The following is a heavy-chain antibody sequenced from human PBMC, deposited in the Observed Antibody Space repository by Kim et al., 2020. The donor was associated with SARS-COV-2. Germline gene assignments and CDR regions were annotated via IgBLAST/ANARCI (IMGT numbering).Heavy chain of an antibody. J-gene: IGHJ4*02. CDR1: GYTFTNYA. CDR2: SNTNTGNP. Sequence: SVKVSCKSSGYTFTNYAMHCVRQAPGQGLEWMGCSNTNTGNPTCDRGFTGRFVFSLDTSVCTPDLTISSLKDEDTAVYYCAISIAVAATRYWGQGTLATIS. CDR3: AISIAVAATRY. V-gene: IGHV7-4-1*02. D-gene: IGHD6-19*01.